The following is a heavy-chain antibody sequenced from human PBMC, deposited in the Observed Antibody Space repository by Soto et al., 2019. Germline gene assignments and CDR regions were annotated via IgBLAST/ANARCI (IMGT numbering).Heavy chain of an antibody. D-gene: IGHD3-10*01. V-gene: IGHV4-4*07. CDR2: IYTSGST. Sequence: PSETLSLTCTVSGGSISSYYWSWIRQPAGKGLEWIGRIYTSGSTNYNPSLKSRVTMSVDTSKNQFSLKLSSVTAAGTAVYYCAREHHTVRGVTLYYYYYGMDVWGQGTTVTVSS. J-gene: IGHJ6*02. CDR3: AREHHTVRGVTLYYYYYGMDV. CDR1: GGSISSYY.